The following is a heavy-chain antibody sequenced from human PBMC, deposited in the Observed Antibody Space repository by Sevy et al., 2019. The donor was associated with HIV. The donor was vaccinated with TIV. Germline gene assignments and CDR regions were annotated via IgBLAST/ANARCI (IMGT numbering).Heavy chain of an antibody. CDR1: GFTFSVYW. D-gene: IGHD3-16*01. V-gene: IGHV3-7*01. CDR3: AHETIGRFDS. J-gene: IGHJ4*02. Sequence: GGSLRLSCAASGFTFSVYWMNWVRQAPGKGLEWVANIKGDGSDKHYVGSVEGRFTISRDNGKNLLYLQMNSLRVEDTAVYYCAHETIGRFDSWGQGTLVTVSS. CDR2: IKGDGSDK.